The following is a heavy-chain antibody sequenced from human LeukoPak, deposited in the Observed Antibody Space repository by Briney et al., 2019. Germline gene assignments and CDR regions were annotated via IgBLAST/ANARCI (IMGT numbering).Heavy chain of an antibody. CDR2: ISSNGDST. D-gene: IGHD3-10*01. CDR1: GFTFSSYA. V-gene: IGHV3-64D*06. CDR3: VRLYYYGSGSYDY. J-gene: IGHJ4*02. Sequence: PGGSLRLSCSASGFTFSSYAVHWVRQAPGKGLEYVSAISSNGDSTYYADSVKGRFTISRDNSKNTLYLQMSSLRAEDTAVYYCVRLYYYGSGSYDYWGQGTLVTVSS.